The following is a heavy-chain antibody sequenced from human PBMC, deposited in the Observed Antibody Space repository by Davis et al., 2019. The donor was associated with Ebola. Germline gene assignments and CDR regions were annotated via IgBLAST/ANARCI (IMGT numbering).Heavy chain of an antibody. CDR2: IYYSGST. V-gene: IGHV4-59*01. J-gene: IGHJ5*02. CDR3: ARGILVGAPSGWFDP. D-gene: IGHD1-26*01. CDR1: GGSISSYY. Sequence: MPSETLSLTCTVSGGSISSYYWSWIRQPPGKGLEWIGYIYYSGSTNYNPSLKSRVTISVDTSKNQFSLKLSSVTAADTAVYYCARGILVGAPSGWFDPWGQGSLVIVSS.